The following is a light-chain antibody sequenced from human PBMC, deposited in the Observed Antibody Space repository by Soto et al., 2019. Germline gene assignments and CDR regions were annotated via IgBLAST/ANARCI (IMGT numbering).Light chain of an antibody. Sequence: NFMLTQPHSVSGSPGKTVTISCTRSSGSIASNYVQWYQQRPGSAPTTVIYEDNQRPSGVPDRFSGSIDSSSNSSSLTISGLKTEDEADYYCQSYDSGNLVVFGGGTKLTVL. V-gene: IGLV6-57*04. J-gene: IGLJ2*01. CDR3: QSYDSGNLVV. CDR1: SGSIASNY. CDR2: EDN.